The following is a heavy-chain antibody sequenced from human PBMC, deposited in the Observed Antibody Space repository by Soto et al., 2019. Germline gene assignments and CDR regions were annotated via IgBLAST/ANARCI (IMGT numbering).Heavy chain of an antibody. J-gene: IGHJ6*02. D-gene: IGHD4-17*01. Sequence: GESLKISCKGSGYSFTSYWISWVRQMPGKGLEWMGRIDPSDSYTNYSPSFQGHVTISADKSISTAYLQWSSLKASDTAMYYCARTTTVTTQGYYGMDVWGQGTTVTVSS. V-gene: IGHV5-10-1*01. CDR1: GYSFTSYW. CDR3: ARTTTVTTQGYYGMDV. CDR2: IDPSDSYT.